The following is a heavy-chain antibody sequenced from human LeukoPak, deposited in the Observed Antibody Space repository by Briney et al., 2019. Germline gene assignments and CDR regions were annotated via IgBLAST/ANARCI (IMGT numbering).Heavy chain of an antibody. CDR1: GYTFTDYY. CDR2: INPNDGDT. J-gene: IGHJ4*02. V-gene: IGHV1-2*02. Sequence: ASVKVSCKASGYTFTDYYMHWVRQAPGQGFEWMGWINPNDGDTNYAQKFQGRVTMTRDTPISTAHMEVSRLRSDDTAVYYCARANFLYCSSTTCLFDYWGQGALVTVSS. CDR3: ARANFLYCSSTTCLFDY. D-gene: IGHD2-2*01.